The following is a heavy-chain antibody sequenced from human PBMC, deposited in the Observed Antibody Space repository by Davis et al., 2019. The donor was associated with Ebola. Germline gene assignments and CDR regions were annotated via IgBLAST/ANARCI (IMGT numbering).Heavy chain of an antibody. CDR2: IDPSDSYT. J-gene: IGHJ4*02. CDR1: GYSFTNYW. V-gene: IGHV5-10-1*01. Sequence: KVSCKGSGYSFTNYWISWVRQMPGKGLEWMGRIDPSDSYTNYSPSFQGHVTISADKSISTAYLQWSSLKASDTAIYYCARLGPYGGTYYFDYWGQGTLVTVSS. CDR3: ARLGPYGGTYYFDY. D-gene: IGHD4-23*01.